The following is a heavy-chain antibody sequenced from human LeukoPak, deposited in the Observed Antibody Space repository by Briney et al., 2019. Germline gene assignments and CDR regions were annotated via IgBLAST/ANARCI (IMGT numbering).Heavy chain of an antibody. Sequence: ASVKVSCKASGYTFTSYYMHWVRQAPGQGLEWMGIINPSGGSTSYAQKFQGRVTMTRDTSTSTVYMELSSLRSEDTAVYYCARDGLGYCSSTSCPNVFDPWGQGTLFTVSS. CDR2: INPSGGST. D-gene: IGHD2-2*01. V-gene: IGHV1-46*03. CDR3: ARDGLGYCSSTSCPNVFDP. CDR1: GYTFTSYY. J-gene: IGHJ5*02.